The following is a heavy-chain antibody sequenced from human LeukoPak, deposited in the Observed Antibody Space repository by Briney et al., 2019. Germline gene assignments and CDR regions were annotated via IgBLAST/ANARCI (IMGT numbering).Heavy chain of an antibody. D-gene: IGHD4-23*01. J-gene: IGHJ4*02. V-gene: IGHV3-74*01. CDR2: IKSDVSSA. CDR3: ARDLRTPSDTNIAIDY. CDR1: GFTFSSYW. Sequence: PGGSLRLSCAASGFTFSSYWMHWVRQAPGKGLVWVSRIKSDVSSASYADSVKGRFTISRDNAKNTLYLQMNSLRAEDTAVYYCARDLRTPSDTNIAIDYWGQGTLVTVSS.